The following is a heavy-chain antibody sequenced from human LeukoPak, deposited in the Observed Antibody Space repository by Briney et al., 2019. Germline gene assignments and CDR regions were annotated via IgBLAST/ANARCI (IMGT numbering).Heavy chain of an antibody. CDR1: GGTFTTFA. D-gene: IGHD6-19*01. CDR3: ARESLAGTWPSDY. CDR2: IVPIFSKS. Sequence: ASVKLSCKASGGTFTTFAISWMRQAPGQGLQWMGAIVPIFSKSHYAQKLQGRLTITSDESTNTAFMELARLTADDTAVYYCARESLAGTWPSDYWGQGTLVTVSS. J-gene: IGHJ4*02. V-gene: IGHV1-69*13.